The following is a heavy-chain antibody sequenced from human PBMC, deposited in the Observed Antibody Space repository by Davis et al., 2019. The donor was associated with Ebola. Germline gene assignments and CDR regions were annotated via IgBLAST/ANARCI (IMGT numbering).Heavy chain of an antibody. J-gene: IGHJ5*02. CDR2: ISSSSSYI. Sequence: GGSLRLSCTASGFTFGDYAMSWFRQAPGKGLEWVSSISSSSSYIYYADSVKGRFTISRDNAKNSLYLQMNSLRAEDTAVYYCARDQQWYDILTGFDPWGQGTLVTVSS. V-gene: IGHV3-21*01. CDR1: GFTFGDYA. D-gene: IGHD3-9*01. CDR3: ARDQQWYDILTGFDP.